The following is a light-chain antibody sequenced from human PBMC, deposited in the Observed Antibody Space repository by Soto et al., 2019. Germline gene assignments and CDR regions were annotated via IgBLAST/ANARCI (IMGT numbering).Light chain of an antibody. Sequence: ASVKKNSLASQSIISWFAWYQQKPGKAPNLLIYDASNLESFVPSRYSSSGSCTDFTLTLSSLQPDDFAPHNCQRYSRDPWRFAQGTKL. CDR2: DAS. CDR1: QSIISW. CDR3: QRYSRDPWR. J-gene: IGKJ1*01. V-gene: IGKV1-5*01.